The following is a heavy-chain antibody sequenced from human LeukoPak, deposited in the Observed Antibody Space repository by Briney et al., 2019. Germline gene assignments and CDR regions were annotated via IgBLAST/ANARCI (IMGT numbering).Heavy chain of an antibody. V-gene: IGHV1-18*01. Sequence: ASVKVSCKASGYTFTSYGISWVRQAPGQGREGMGWISAYNGNTNYAQKLQGRVTMTTDPSTSTAYMELRSLRSDATAVYYCARSRRGMFDPWGQGTLVTVSS. J-gene: IGHJ5*02. D-gene: IGHD3-16*01. CDR1: GYTFTSYG. CDR3: ARSRRGMFDP. CDR2: ISAYNGNT.